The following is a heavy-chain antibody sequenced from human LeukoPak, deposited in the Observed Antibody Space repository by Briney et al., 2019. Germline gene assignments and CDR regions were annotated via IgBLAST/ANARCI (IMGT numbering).Heavy chain of an antibody. D-gene: IGHD3-10*01. CDR1: GYSISSGYY. Sequence: SETLSLTCTVSGYSISSGYYWGWIRQPPGKGLEWIGSIHYSGSTYYNPSLKSRVTISEDTSKNQFSLELSSVTAADTAVYYCSRAVSYYNNWFDPWGQGTLVTVSS. J-gene: IGHJ5*02. CDR3: SRAVSYYNNWFDP. V-gene: IGHV4-38-2*02. CDR2: IHYSGST.